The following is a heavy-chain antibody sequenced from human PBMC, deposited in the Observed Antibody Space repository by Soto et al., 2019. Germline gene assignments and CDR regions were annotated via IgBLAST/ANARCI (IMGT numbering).Heavy chain of an antibody. CDR2: ISVYNGKT. CDR1: GYTFTSFG. Sequence: QVQLVQSGAEVKKPGASVKVSCKASGYTFTSFGITWVRQAPGQGLEWMGWISVYNGKTSYVQKLQGRVTVTRDTSTNTAYMELRSLRSDDTAIYYCAKDDYGNNDGDSLEMWGQGTVVPVSS. V-gene: IGHV1-18*01. J-gene: IGHJ3*02. CDR3: AKDDYGNNDGDSLEM. D-gene: IGHD4-4*01.